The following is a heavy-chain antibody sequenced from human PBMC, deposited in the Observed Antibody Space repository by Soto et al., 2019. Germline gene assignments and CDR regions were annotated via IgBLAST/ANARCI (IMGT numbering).Heavy chain of an antibody. Sequence: ASVKVSCKASGYTFTSYAMHWVRQAPGQRLEWMGWINAGNGNTKYSQKFQGRVTITRDTSASTAYMELSSLRSEDTAVYYCASEYCGGDCYSAARYGMDVWGQGATVTVSS. CDR1: GYTFTSYA. CDR2: INAGNGNT. V-gene: IGHV1-3*01. D-gene: IGHD2-21*02. J-gene: IGHJ6*02. CDR3: ASEYCGGDCYSAARYGMDV.